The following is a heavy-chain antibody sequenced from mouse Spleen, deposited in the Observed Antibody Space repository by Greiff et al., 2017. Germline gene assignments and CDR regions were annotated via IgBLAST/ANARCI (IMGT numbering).Heavy chain of an antibody. Sequence: VPLQQSGAELVKPGASVKMSCKASGYTFTSYWITWVKQRPGQGLEWIGDIYPGSGSTNYNEKFKSKATLTVDTSSSTAYMQLSSLTSEDSAVYYCAAYYSKGYAMDYWGQGTSVTVSS. D-gene: IGHD2-5*01. CDR2: IYPGSGST. CDR3: AAYYSKGYAMDY. V-gene: IGHV1-55*01. J-gene: IGHJ4*01. CDR1: GYTFTSYW.